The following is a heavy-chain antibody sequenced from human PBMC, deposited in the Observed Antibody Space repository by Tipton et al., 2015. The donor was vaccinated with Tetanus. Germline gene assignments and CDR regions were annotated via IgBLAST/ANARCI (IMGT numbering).Heavy chain of an antibody. D-gene: IGHD2-15*01. Sequence: QLVQSGAEVKKPGESLKISCKGSGYSFTSYWIGWVRQMPGKGLEWMGIIYPGDSDTRYSPSFQGQVTISVDKSISTAYLQWSSLKASDTAMYYCARAYCSGGSCYSSVYYFDYWGQGTLVTVSS. CDR1: GYSFTSYW. CDR3: ARAYCSGGSCYSSVYYFDY. J-gene: IGHJ4*02. V-gene: IGHV5-51*03. CDR2: IYPGDSDT.